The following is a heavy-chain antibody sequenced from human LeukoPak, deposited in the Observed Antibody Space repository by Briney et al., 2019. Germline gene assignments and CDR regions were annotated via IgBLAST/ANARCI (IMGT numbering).Heavy chain of an antibody. J-gene: IGHJ3*02. D-gene: IGHD4-23*01. V-gene: IGHV4-39*01. CDR2: IYYSGST. Sequence: TSETLSLTCTVSGGSISSSRYYWGWIRQPPGKGLEWIGSIYYSGSTYYNPSLNSRVTISVDTSKNQFSPKRSSVTAAHTAVYFCASLPSYYGGRGSAFDIWGQGTMVTVSS. CDR3: ASLPSYYGGRGSAFDI. CDR1: GGSISSSRYY.